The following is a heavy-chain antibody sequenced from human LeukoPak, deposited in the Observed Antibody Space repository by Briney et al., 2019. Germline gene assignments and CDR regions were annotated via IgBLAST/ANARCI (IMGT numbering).Heavy chain of an antibody. V-gene: IGHV3-23*01. CDR2: ISGSGGST. CDR3: AKDLWTTLPEYGDYSGHAFDI. D-gene: IGHD4-17*01. J-gene: IGHJ3*02. CDR1: GFTFSSYA. Sequence: PGGSLRLSCAASGFTFSSYAMSWVRQAPGKGLEWVSAISGSGGSTYYADSVKGRFTISRDNSKNTLYLQMNSLRAEDTAVYYCAKDLWTTLPEYGDYSGHAFDIWGQGTMVTVSS.